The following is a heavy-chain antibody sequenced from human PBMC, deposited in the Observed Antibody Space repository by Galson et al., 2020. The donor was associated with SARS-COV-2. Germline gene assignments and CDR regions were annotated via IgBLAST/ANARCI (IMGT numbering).Heavy chain of an antibody. CDR1: GFTFSSYG. CDR2: ISNDGSDK. J-gene: IGHJ3*01. Sequence: TGGSLSLSCAASGFTFSSYGMHWVRQAPGKGLGWVAVISNDGSDKYYAAPVKGRFTISRDNSKNTLSLQMNSLRTEDTAVYDCAKGRLWCVRDDAFDFWGQGTMVTVAS. D-gene: IGHD3-10*01. V-gene: IGHV3-30*18. CDR3: AKGRLWCVRDDAFDF.